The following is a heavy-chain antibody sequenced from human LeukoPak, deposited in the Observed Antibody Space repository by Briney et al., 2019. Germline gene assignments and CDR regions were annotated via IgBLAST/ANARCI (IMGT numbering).Heavy chain of an antibody. D-gene: IGHD4-23*01. J-gene: IGHJ3*02. CDR1: GGSFSGYY. Sequence: SETLSLTCAVYGGSFSGYYWSWIRQPPGKGLEWIGEINHSGSTNYNPSLKSRVTISVDTSKNQFSLKLSSVTAADTAVYYCARLGEDYGGNSNLEEDAFDIWGQGTMVTVSS. CDR2: INHSGST. V-gene: IGHV4-34*01. CDR3: ARLGEDYGGNSNLEEDAFDI.